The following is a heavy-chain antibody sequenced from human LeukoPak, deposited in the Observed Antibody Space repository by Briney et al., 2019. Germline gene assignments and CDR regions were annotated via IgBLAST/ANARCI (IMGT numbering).Heavy chain of an antibody. CDR1: GFSFSSCA. CDR3: VKAREYSGHGPFGDY. Sequence: GGSLRLSCAASGFSFSSCAMGWVRQAPGKGPDWVSSISGGADSTYYADSVKGRFTISRDNSKNTLYLQINSLRVEDTAIYYCVKAREYSGHGPFGDYWGQGDLVTVSS. V-gene: IGHV3-23*01. CDR2: ISGGADST. J-gene: IGHJ4*02. D-gene: IGHD5-12*01.